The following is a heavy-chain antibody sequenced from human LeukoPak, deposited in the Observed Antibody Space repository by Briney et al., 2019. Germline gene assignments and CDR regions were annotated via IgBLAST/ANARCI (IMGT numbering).Heavy chain of an antibody. D-gene: IGHD3-10*02. CDR1: GFTFSSYS. Sequence: GGSLRLSCAASGFTFSSYSMNWVRQAPGKGLEWVSYISSSSSTIYYADSVKGRFTISRDNAKNSLYLQMNSLRAEDTAVYYCARDRRGGDSYVPYPFDYWGQGTLVTVSS. CDR2: ISSSSSTI. J-gene: IGHJ4*02. V-gene: IGHV3-48*01. CDR3: ARDRRGGDSYVPYPFDY.